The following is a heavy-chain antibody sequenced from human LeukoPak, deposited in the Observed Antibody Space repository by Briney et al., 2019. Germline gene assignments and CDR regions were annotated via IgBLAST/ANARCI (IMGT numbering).Heavy chain of an antibody. CDR3: ARVRGDSSGWYGGAFDH. CDR2: IWYDGSNK. J-gene: IGHJ4*02. CDR1: GFTFSSYG. Sequence: QSGGSLRLSCAASGFTFSSYGMHWVRQAPGKGLEWVAVIWYDGSNKYYADSVKGRFTISRDNSQNTLYLQMNSLRAEDTAVYYCARVRGDSSGWYGGAFDHWGQGTLVTVSS. V-gene: IGHV3-33*01. D-gene: IGHD6-19*01.